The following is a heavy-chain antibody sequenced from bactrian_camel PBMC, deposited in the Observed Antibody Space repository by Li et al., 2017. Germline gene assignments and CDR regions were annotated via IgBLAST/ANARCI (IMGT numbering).Heavy chain of an antibody. CDR1: GFTASQYC. CDR2: IYGSRGIA. V-gene: IGHV3S26*01. Sequence: QLVEYGGGSVKAGGSLTLSCALSGFTASQYCMGWFRQTPGMERVWVAIYGSRGIATYRESVAGRFALVPDHAKNTLALEMYNLKPEDTAMYYCRAAQPDGSDCRWTGANWGQGTQVTVS. CDR3: RAAQPDGSDCRWTGAN. D-gene: IGHD1*01. J-gene: IGHJ4*01.